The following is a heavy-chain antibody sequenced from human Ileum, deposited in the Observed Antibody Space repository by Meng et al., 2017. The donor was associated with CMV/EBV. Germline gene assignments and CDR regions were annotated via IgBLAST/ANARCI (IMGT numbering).Heavy chain of an antibody. CDR2: TAPNAGST. V-gene: IGHV1-46*01. Sequence: CKASGSTSTTCYIPWMRQAPGLGLGWMGVTAPNAGSTSYSQKFQGGVTVTRDTSTSTVYMELGGLTSEDTAVYYCAREGLRGGGWFDPWAQGTLVTVSS. CDR3: AREGLRGGGWFDP. D-gene: IGHD3-16*01. CDR1: GSTSTTCY. J-gene: IGHJ5*02.